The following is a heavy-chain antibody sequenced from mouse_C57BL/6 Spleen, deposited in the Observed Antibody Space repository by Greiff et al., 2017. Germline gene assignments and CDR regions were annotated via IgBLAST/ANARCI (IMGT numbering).Heavy chain of an antibody. CDR2: IDPSDSYT. Sequence: QVQLQQPGAELVKPGASVKLSCKASGYTFTSYWMQWVKQRPGQGLEWIGEIDPSDSYTNYNQKFKGKATLTVDTSSSTAYMQLSSLTSEDSAVYYCARGPSQFDYWGQGTTLTVSS. V-gene: IGHV1-50*01. CDR3: ARGPSQFDY. CDR1: GYTFTSYW. J-gene: IGHJ2*01.